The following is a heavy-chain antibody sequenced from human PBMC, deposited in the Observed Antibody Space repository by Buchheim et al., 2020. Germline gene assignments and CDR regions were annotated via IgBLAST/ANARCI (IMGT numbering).Heavy chain of an antibody. Sequence: EVQLVESGGGLVQPGGSLRLSCAASGFTLISYWMSWVRQAPGKGREWVANIKQDGREKYYVDSVKGGLTISRDNAKNSLYLQMNSLRAEDTAVYYCARDLAGDYVLDYWGQGTL. CDR3: ARDLAGDYVLDY. CDR2: IKQDGREK. J-gene: IGHJ4*02. V-gene: IGHV3-7*01. D-gene: IGHD4-17*01. CDR1: GFTLISYW.